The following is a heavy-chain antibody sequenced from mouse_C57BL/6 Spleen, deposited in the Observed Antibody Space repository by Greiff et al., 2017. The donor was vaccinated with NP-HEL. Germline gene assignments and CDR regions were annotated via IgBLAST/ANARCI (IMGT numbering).Heavy chain of an antibody. V-gene: IGHV10-1*01. J-gene: IGHJ2*01. CDR3: VGGGLYSNQYYFDY. D-gene: IGHD2-5*01. CDR1: GFSFNTYA. CDR2: IRSKSNNYAT. Sequence: EVQLVESGGGLVQPKGSLKLSCAASGFSFNTYAMNWVRQAPGKGLEWVARIRSKSNNYATYYADSVKDRFTISRDDSESMLYLQMNNLKTEDTAMYYWVGGGLYSNQYYFDYWGQGTTLTVSS.